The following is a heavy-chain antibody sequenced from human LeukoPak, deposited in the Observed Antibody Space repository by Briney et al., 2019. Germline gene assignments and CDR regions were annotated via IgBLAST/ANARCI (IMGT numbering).Heavy chain of an antibody. J-gene: IGHJ4*02. V-gene: IGHV1-18*01. CDR1: GYTFTSYR. CDR3: ARCDGGGGSCYYPDY. D-gene: IGHD2-15*01. Sequence: ASVKVSCKASGYTFTSYRISWVRQAPGQGLEWMGWISAYSGNTNYARKLQGRVTMTIDTSTSTAYMELRSLRSDDTAVYYCARCDGGGGSCYYPDYWGQGTPVTAAS. CDR2: ISAYSGNT.